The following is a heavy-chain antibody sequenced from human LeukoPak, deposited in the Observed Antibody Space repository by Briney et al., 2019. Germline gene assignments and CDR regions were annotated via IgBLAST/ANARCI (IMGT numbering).Heavy chain of an antibody. CDR2: IYTSGST. CDR1: GGSISSGSYY. J-gene: IGHJ3*02. D-gene: IGHD3-3*01. V-gene: IGHV4-61*02. CDR3: ARDAGWSGSDAFDI. Sequence: SETLSLTCTVSGGSISSGSYYWSWIRQPAGKGLEWIGRIYTSGSTYYNPSLKSRVTISVDTSKNQLSLKLSSVTAADTAVYYCARDAGWSGSDAFDIWGQGTMVTVSS.